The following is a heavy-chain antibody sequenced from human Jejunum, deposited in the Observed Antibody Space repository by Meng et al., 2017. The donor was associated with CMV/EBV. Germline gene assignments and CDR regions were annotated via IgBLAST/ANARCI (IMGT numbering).Heavy chain of an antibody. CDR1: GHTFTSSY. CDR3: ARDGGNHNFDY. D-gene: IGHD4-23*01. Sequence: YCKASGHTFTSSYFHWVRQAPGQGLEWMGRIITSSGSTIYAQMFQGRVTLTRDTSTSTVYMELSTLRSEDTAVYYCARDGGNHNFDYWGQGTLVTVSS. J-gene: IGHJ4*02. V-gene: IGHV1-46*01. CDR2: IITSSGST.